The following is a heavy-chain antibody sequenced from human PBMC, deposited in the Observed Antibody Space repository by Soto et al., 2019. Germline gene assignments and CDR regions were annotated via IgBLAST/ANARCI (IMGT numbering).Heavy chain of an antibody. CDR1: GFTFSSYG. V-gene: IGHV3-30*18. CDR2: ISYDGSNK. D-gene: IGHD6-6*01. Sequence: QVQLVESGGGVVQPGRSLRLSCAASGFTFSSYGMHWVRQAPGKGLEWVAVISYDGSNKYYADSVKGRFTISRDNSKTTLYLQMTSLRAEDTAVYYCAKDMAALNYYGMGVWGQGTTVTVSS. J-gene: IGHJ6*02. CDR3: AKDMAALNYYGMGV.